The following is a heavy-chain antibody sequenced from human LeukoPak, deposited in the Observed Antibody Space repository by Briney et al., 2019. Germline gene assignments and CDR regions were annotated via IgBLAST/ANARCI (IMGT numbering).Heavy chain of an antibody. CDR3: ATAKGGSYEPFDY. D-gene: IGHD1-26*01. CDR2: INPNTGGT. Sequence: ASVKVSCKASGYTLTGYYMHWVRQAPGQGLEWMGWINPNTGGTNYAQKFQGRVTMTEDTSTDTAYMELSSLRSEDTAVYCCATAKGGSYEPFDYWGQGTLVTVSS. CDR1: GYTLTGYY. V-gene: IGHV1-2*02. J-gene: IGHJ4*02.